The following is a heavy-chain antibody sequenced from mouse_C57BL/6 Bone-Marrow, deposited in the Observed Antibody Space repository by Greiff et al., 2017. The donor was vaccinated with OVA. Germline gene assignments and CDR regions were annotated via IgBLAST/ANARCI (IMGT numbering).Heavy chain of an antibody. CDR3: ARGVGYYAMDY. J-gene: IGHJ4*01. Sequence: EVQLQQSGPELVKPGASVKISCKASGYSFTGYYMNWVKQSPEKSLEWIGEINPSTGGTTYNQKFKAKATLTVDKSSSTAYMQLKSLTSEDSAVDYCARGVGYYAMDYWGQGTSVTVSA. D-gene: IGHD1-1*01. CDR2: INPSTGGT. CDR1: GYSFTGYY. V-gene: IGHV1-42*01.